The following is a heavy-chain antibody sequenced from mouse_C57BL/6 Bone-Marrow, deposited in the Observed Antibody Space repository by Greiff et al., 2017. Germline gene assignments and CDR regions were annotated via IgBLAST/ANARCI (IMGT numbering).Heavy chain of an antibody. J-gene: IGHJ1*03. CDR2: IDPSDSYT. V-gene: IGHV1-50*01. CDR1: GYTFTSYW. D-gene: IGHD1-1*01. CDR3: ARHYGSSYGWYFDV. Sequence: QVQLQPPGAELVKPGASVKLSCKASGYTFTSYWMQWVKQRPGQGLEWIGEIDPSDSYTNYNQKFKGKATLTVDTSSSTAYMQLSSLTSEDSAVYYCARHYGSSYGWYFDVWGTGTTVTVSS.